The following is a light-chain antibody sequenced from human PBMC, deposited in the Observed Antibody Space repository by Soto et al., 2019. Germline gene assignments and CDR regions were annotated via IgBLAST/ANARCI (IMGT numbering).Light chain of an antibody. CDR1: QSISNK. CDR3: QQYNDWPPIT. J-gene: IGKJ5*01. CDR2: DAS. V-gene: IGKV3D-15*01. Sequence: EIVMTQSPATLSVSPGERATLSCRASQSISNKLAWYQQKPGQAPRLLIFDASARATDIPARFSGSGSGTEFPLTISSLQSEDFAVYYCQQYNDWPPITFGQGTRVDIK.